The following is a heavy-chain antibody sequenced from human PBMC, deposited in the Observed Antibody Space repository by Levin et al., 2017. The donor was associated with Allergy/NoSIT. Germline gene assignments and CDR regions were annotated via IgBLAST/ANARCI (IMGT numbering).Heavy chain of an antibody. V-gene: IGHV3-30*18. D-gene: IGHD3-10*01. CDR1: GFTFSSHA. Sequence: GGSLRLSCAASGFTFSSHAMHWARQAPGKGLEWVAVISYDGSKKYYVDSVKGRFTVSRDNSKNTLYLQMDSLRPEDTAVYYCAKDRDSGGIGEVDYWGQGTLVTASS. CDR2: ISYDGSKK. J-gene: IGHJ4*02. CDR3: AKDRDSGGIGEVDY.